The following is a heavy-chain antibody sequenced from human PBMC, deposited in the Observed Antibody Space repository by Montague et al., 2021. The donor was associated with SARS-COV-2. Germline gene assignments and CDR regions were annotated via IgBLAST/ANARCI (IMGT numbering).Heavy chain of an antibody. CDR2: FYHAGGT. CDR1: GGSVSRISSH. V-gene: IGHV4-39*01. J-gene: IGHJ4*02. Sequence: SETLSLTCTVSGGSVSRISSHWGWIRQPPGKGLEYIGSFYHAGGTQYNPSLKSRVTISVDTSNDQFSLKMNSVTAADTAVYFCVRLYGSSLDYWGQGTLVTVSS. CDR3: VRLYGSSLDY. D-gene: IGHD4-17*01.